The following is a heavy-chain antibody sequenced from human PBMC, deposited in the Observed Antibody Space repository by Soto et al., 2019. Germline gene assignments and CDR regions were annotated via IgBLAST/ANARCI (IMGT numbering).Heavy chain of an antibody. Sequence: EMQLLESGGGLVQPGGSLRLSCVASGFPFSSYAMSWVRQTPGKGLEWVSGISASGGRTYYADSVKGRFTISRDNSNNTLSLQMPILMVGDTAVYFCAKGGYYSLFDIWGQGTMVTVSA. V-gene: IGHV3-23*01. CDR1: GFPFSSYA. D-gene: IGHD3-16*01. CDR3: AKGGYYSLFDI. J-gene: IGHJ3*02. CDR2: ISASGGRT.